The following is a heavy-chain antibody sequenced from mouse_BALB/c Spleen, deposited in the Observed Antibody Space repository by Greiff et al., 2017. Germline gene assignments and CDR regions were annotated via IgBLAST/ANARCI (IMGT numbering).Heavy chain of an antibody. CDR2: ISSGGSYT. J-gene: IGHJ3*01. V-gene: IGHV5-9-3*01. Sequence: EVKLMESGGGLVKPGGSLKLSCAASGFTFSSYAMSWVRQTPEKRLEWVATISSGGSYTYYPDSVKGRFTISRDNAKNTLYLQMSSLRSEDTAMYYCAREAEYGNYVVPFAYWGQGTLVTVSA. CDR3: AREAEYGNYVVPFAY. CDR1: GFTFSSYA. D-gene: IGHD2-1*01.